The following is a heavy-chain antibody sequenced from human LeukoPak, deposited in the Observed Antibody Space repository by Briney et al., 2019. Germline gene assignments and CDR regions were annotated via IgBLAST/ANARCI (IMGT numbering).Heavy chain of an antibody. CDR2: XXXYNGNT. V-gene: IGHV1-18*04. D-gene: IGHD5-12*01. CDR1: GYTFTTYG. CDR3: ARLRGYSGYDYPNYFDY. Sequence: ASVKVSCKASGYTFTTYGISWVRQAPGQGLEXXXXXXXYNGNTNYAQKLQGRVTMTTDTSTSTAYMELRSLRSDDTAVYFCARLRGYSGYDYPNYFDYWGQGTLVTVSS. J-gene: IGHJ4*02.